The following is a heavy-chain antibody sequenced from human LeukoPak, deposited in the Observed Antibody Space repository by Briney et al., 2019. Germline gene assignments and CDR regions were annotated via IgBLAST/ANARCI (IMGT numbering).Heavy chain of an antibody. Sequence: GGSLRLSCAASGFTVSSNYMSWVRQAPGKGLEWVSIIYSGGSTFYADSVKGRFTISRDNSKNTLYLQMNSLRAEDTAVYHCARGGSYLSAFDIWGQGTMVAVSS. CDR1: GFTVSSNY. CDR3: ARGGSYLSAFDI. J-gene: IGHJ3*02. V-gene: IGHV3-53*01. CDR2: IYSGGST. D-gene: IGHD1-26*01.